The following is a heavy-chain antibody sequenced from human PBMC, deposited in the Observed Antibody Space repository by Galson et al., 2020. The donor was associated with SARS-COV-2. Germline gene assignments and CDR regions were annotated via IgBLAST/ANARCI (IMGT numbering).Heavy chain of an antibody. D-gene: IGHD2-2*01. CDR2: IYSGGST. CDR1: EFTVSSNY. Sequence: GGSLRLSCAASEFTVSSNYMSWVRQAPGRGVEWVSVIYSGGSTYYADSVKGRFTMSRDDSKNTMYLQMNSLRAEDTALYYCAGSSISRAFYYWGQGTLVTVSS. J-gene: IGHJ4*02. V-gene: IGHV3-53*01. CDR3: AGSSISRAFYY.